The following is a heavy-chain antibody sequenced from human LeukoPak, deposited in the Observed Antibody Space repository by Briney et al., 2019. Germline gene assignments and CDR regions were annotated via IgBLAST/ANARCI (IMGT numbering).Heavy chain of an antibody. CDR1: GYTFTGYY. D-gene: IGHD2-15*01. Sequence: VASVTVSCKASGYTFTGYYMHWVRQAPGQGLEWMGWINPNSGGTNYAQKFQGRVTMTRDTSISTAYMELSRLRSDDTAVYYCARGAFVVVVAATKYWFDPWGQGTLVTVSS. CDR3: ARGAFVVVVAATKYWFDP. J-gene: IGHJ5*02. V-gene: IGHV1-2*02. CDR2: INPNSGGT.